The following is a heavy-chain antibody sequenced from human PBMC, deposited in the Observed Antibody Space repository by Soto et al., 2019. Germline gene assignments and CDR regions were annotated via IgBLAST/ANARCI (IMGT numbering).Heavy chain of an antibody. CDR3: AHTLEMATINSDLFDY. Sequence: SGPTLVNPTQTLTLTCTFSGFSLSTSGVGVGWIRQPPGKALEWLALIYWNDDKRYSPSLKSRLTITKDTSKNQVVLTMTNMDPVDTATYYCAHTLEMATINSDLFDYWGQGTLVTVSS. V-gene: IGHV2-5*01. D-gene: IGHD5-12*01. J-gene: IGHJ4*02. CDR2: IYWNDDK. CDR1: GFSLSTSGVG.